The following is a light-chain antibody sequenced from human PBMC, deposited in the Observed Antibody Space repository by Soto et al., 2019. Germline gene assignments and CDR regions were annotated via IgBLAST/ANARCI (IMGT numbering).Light chain of an antibody. Sequence: IVFTHSPSGLSGSPWESCTLSCRASQSVARNLAWYQQRPGQALSLLIYGATTRATGIPARFSGSGSGTDFTLTISSLQSEDFAVYHCKHYNNWPITFGQGTRLEIK. CDR1: QSVARN. V-gene: IGKV3-15*01. CDR3: KHYNNWPIT. J-gene: IGKJ5*01. CDR2: GAT.